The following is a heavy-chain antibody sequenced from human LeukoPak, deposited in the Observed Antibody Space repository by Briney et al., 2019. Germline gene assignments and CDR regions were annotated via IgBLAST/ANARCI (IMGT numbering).Heavy chain of an antibody. CDR3: TRDRQGRPDGEYSYGYYFDY. J-gene: IGHJ4*02. CDR1: GFTFGGYA. CDR2: IRSKAYGGTT. V-gene: IGHV3-49*03. D-gene: IGHD5-18*01. Sequence: GGSLRLSCTASGFTFGGYAMSWFRQAPGKGPEWVGFIRSKAYGGTTEYAASMKGRFSISRDDSKSIAYLQINSLKTEDTAVYDCTRDRQGRPDGEYSYGYYFDYWGQGTLVTVSS.